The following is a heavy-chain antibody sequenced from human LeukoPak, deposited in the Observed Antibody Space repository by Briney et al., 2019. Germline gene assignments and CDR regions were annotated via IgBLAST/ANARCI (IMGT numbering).Heavy chain of an antibody. CDR1: GFIFSSYV. Sequence: GGSLRLSCVASGFIFSSYVMSWVRQAPGKGLEWVSAISGSGGSTYYADSVKGRFTISRDNSKNTLYLQMNSLRAEDTAVYYCAKPYYYDSSGYYYTDAFDIWGQGTMVTVSS. CDR2: ISGSGGST. D-gene: IGHD3-22*01. J-gene: IGHJ3*02. V-gene: IGHV3-23*01. CDR3: AKPYYYDSSGYYYTDAFDI.